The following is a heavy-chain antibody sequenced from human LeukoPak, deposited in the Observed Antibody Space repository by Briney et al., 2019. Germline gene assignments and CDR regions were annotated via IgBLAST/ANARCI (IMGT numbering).Heavy chain of an antibody. D-gene: IGHD2-2*01. J-gene: IGHJ6*02. Sequence: SETLSLTCAVYGGSFSGYYWSWIRQPPGKGLEWIGEINHSGSTNYNPSLKSRVTISVDTSKNQFSLKLSSVTAAGTAVYYCARGEYCSSTSCYDYYYGMDVWGQGTTVTVSS. CDR1: GGSFSGYY. V-gene: IGHV4-34*01. CDR3: ARGEYCSSTSCYDYYYGMDV. CDR2: INHSGST.